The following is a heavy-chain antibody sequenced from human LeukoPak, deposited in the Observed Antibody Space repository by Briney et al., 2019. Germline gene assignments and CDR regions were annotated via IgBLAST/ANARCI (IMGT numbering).Heavy chain of an antibody. V-gene: IGHV2-70*17. J-gene: IGHJ6*03. CDR1: GFSLSTSGMR. CDR3: ARIPRGYYYMDV. CDR2: IDWDDDK. D-gene: IGHD3-10*01. Sequence: RESGPTLVNPTQTLTLTCTFSGFSLSTSGMRVSWIRQPPGKALEWLARIDWDDDKFYSTSLKTRLTISKDTSKNQVVLTMTNMDPVDTATYYCARIPRGYYYMDVWGKGTTVTVSS.